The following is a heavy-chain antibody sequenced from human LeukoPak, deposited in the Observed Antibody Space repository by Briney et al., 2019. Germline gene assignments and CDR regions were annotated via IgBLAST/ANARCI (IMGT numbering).Heavy chain of an antibody. CDR3: ARVFRIQLWLDTPYFDY. J-gene: IGHJ4*02. Sequence: GGSLRLSCAASGFTFSSYSMNWVRQAPGKGLEWVSSISSSSSYIYYADSEKGRFTISRDNAKNSLYLQMNSLRAEDTAVYYCARVFRIQLWLDTPYFDYWGQGTLVTVSS. V-gene: IGHV3-21*01. CDR1: GFTFSSYS. CDR2: ISSSSSYI. D-gene: IGHD5-18*01.